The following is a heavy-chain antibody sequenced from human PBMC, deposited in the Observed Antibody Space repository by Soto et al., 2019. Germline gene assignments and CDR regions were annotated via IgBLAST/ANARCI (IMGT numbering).Heavy chain of an antibody. Sequence: KSSETLSLTCAVYGGSFSGYYWSWIRQPPGKGLGWIGEINHSGSTNYNPSLKSRVTISVDTSKNQFSLKLSSVTAADTAVYYCARIPRPYYYDSSGYYFPPGYFDYWGQGTLVTVSS. CDR3: ARIPRPYYYDSSGYYFPPGYFDY. CDR1: GGSFSGYY. CDR2: INHSGST. J-gene: IGHJ4*02. D-gene: IGHD3-22*01. V-gene: IGHV4-34*01.